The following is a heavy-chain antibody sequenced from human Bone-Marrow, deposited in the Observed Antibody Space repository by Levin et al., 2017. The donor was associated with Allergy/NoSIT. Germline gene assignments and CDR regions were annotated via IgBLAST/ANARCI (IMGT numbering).Heavy chain of an antibody. CDR1: GFTFSRYS. CDR2: ISSSGNYM. Sequence: SCAASGFTFSRYSTNWVRQAPGKGLEWVSSISSSGNYMYYADSVKGRFTISRDNAKNSLYLQMNSLRAEDTAVYYCARAYCSGGSCYLSLDYWGQGTLVTVSS. D-gene: IGHD2-15*01. V-gene: IGHV3-21*01. J-gene: IGHJ4*02. CDR3: ARAYCSGGSCYLSLDY.